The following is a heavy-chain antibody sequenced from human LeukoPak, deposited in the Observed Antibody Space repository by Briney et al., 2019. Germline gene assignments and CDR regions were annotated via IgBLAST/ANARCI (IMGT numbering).Heavy chain of an antibody. V-gene: IGHV3-23*01. CDR1: GFTFSSYA. D-gene: IGHD3-16*01. CDR3: AKDDAWGRYKD. CDR2: ISPSGGIT. Sequence: PGGSLRLSCAASGFTFSSYAMSWVRQAPGKGLEWVSAISPSGGITYYTDSVKGRFTISRDNSKNTVSLQMNSLRGEDTAVYYCAKDDAWGRYKDWGQGTLVTVSS. J-gene: IGHJ1*01.